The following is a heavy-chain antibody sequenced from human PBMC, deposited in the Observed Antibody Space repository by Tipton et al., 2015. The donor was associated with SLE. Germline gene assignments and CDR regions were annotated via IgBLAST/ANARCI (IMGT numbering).Heavy chain of an antibody. CDR2: VYYTGST. J-gene: IGHJ4*02. CDR3: ARVAVSEVFDY. Sequence: TLSLTCTVSSGSISSTNYYWGWIRQPPGRGLEWIGTVYYTGSTYYNPSVRSRLTISVDTSKNQFSLKLSSVTAADTAVYYCARVAVSEVFDYWGQGTLVTVSS. CDR1: SGSISSTNYY. V-gene: IGHV4-39*01. D-gene: IGHD6-19*01.